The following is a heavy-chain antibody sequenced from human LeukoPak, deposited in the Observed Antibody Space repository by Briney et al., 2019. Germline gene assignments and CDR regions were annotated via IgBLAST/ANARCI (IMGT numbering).Heavy chain of an antibody. CDR1: GGSFSGYY. D-gene: IGHD2-2*01. CDR3: ARAGYCGSTSCYEYWFDP. J-gene: IGHJ5*02. V-gene: IGHV4-34*01. Sequence: SETLSLTCAVYGGSFSGYYWSWIRQPPGKGLEWIGEINHSGSTNYNPSLKSRVTISVDTSKNQFSLKLSSVTAADTAVYYCARAGYCGSTSCYEYWFDPWGQGTLVTVSS. CDR2: INHSGST.